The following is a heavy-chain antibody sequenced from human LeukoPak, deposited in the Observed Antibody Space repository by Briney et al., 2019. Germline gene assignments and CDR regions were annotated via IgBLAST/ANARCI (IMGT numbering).Heavy chain of an antibody. J-gene: IGHJ6*03. CDR3: ARNNYGWHYYYYMDV. Sequence: GSLRLSCAASGFTFSSYWMSWVRQAPGKGLEWVANIKQDGSEKYYVDSVEGRFTISRDNARNSLYLQMNSLRAEDTAVYYCARNNYGWHYYYYMDVWGKGTTVTISS. V-gene: IGHV3-7*01. D-gene: IGHD5-18*01. CDR1: GFTFSSYW. CDR2: IKQDGSEK.